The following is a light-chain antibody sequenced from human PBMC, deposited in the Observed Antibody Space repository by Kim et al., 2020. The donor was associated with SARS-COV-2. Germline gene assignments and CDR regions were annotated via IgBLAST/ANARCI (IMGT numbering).Light chain of an antibody. Sequence: SYDLTQTPSVSVAPGKTASVTCGGNNIGTKRVQWYQQRPGQAPVLVISENSDRPSGIPERFSGSNSGSTATLTINRVEAGDEADYYCQVWDSDSEHVVFGGGTQLTVL. CDR2: ENS. CDR3: QVWDSDSEHVV. CDR1: NIGTKR. V-gene: IGLV3-21*01. J-gene: IGLJ7*01.